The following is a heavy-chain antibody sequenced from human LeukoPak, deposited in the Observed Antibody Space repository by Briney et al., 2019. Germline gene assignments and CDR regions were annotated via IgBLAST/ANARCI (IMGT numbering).Heavy chain of an antibody. CDR3: ARVVRMDYYDSSGYYFDY. D-gene: IGHD3-22*01. Sequence: SETLSLTCTVSGSSISSYYWSWIRQPAGKGLEWIGRIYTSGSTNYNPSLKSRVTMSVDTSKNQFSLKLSSVTAADTAVYYCARVVRMDYYDSSGYYFDYWGQGTLVTVSS. J-gene: IGHJ4*02. CDR1: GSSISSYY. V-gene: IGHV4-4*07. CDR2: IYTSGST.